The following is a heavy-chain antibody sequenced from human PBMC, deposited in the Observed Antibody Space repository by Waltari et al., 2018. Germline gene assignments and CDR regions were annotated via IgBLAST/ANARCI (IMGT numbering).Heavy chain of an antibody. CDR1: GSTFRSYW. D-gene: IGHD6-19*01. J-gene: IGHJ4*02. CDR3: ARGSLAVAGTGY. Sequence: EVQLVESGGGLVQPGGSLRLSCAASGSTFRSYWMSWVRQAPGKGLEWVANIKQDGSEKYYVDSVKGRFTISRDNAKNSLYLQMNSLRAEDTAVYYCARGSLAVAGTGYWGQGTLVTVSS. V-gene: IGHV3-7*01. CDR2: IKQDGSEK.